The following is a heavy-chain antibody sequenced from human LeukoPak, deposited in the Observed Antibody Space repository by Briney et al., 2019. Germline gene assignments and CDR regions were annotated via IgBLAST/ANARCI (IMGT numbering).Heavy chain of an antibody. CDR1: GFIVSNNY. CDR3: ARTLAGTGNYFDY. Sequence: GGSLRLSCAASGFIVSNNYMHWVRQSPGKGLEWVSIVYSGGNTYYADSVKGRFTISRDNSNNAVYLQVNSLRAEDTGVYYCARTLAGTGNYFDYWGRGTLVTVSS. J-gene: IGHJ4*02. V-gene: IGHV3-53*01. CDR2: VYSGGNT. D-gene: IGHD6-19*01.